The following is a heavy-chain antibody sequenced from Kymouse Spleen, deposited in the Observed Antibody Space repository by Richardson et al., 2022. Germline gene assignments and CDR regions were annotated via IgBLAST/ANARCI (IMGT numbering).Heavy chain of an antibody. CDR1: GFTFDDYA. CDR2: ISWNSGSI. V-gene: IGHV3-9*01. J-gene: IGHJ3*02. D-gene: IGHD2-15*01. CDR3: AKDAGRAATSDAFDI. Sequence: EVQLVESGGGLVQPGRSLRLSCAASGFTFDDYAMHWVRQAPGKGLEWVSGISWNSGSIGYADSVKGRFTISRDNAKNSLYLQMNSLRAEDTALYYCAKDAGRAATSDAFDIWGQGTMVTVSS.